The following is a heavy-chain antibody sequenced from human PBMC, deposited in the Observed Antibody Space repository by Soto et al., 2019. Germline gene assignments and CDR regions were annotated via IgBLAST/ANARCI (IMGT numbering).Heavy chain of an antibody. CDR1: GGSISSGGYS. J-gene: IGHJ5*02. CDR2: IYHSGST. D-gene: IGHD6-6*01. Sequence: SETLSLTCAVSGGSISSGGYSWSWIRQPPGKGLEWIGYIYHSGSTYYNPSLKSRVTISVDRSKNQFSLKLSSVTAADTAVYYCARGGPYSSSSGNWFDPWGQGTLVTVSS. CDR3: ARGGPYSSSSGNWFDP. V-gene: IGHV4-30-2*01.